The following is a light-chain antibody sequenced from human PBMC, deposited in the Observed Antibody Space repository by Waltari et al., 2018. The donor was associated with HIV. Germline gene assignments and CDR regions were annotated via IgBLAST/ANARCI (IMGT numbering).Light chain of an antibody. J-gene: IGLJ3*02. CDR2: EVS. CDR1: SSDDGGYNY. V-gene: IGLV2-14*01. Sequence: QYALTQPASESGAPGQSITISCTGTSSDDGGYNYVYWYQQHPGKAPKLMIYEVSHLPSWVSNRCSCSKAGNTPSLTISGLQAEDEADYYCSSYTSSSTWVFGGGTKLTVL. CDR3: SSYTSSSTWV.